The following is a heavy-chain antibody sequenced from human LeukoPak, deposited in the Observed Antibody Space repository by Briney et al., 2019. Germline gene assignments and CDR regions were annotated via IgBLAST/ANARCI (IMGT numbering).Heavy chain of an antibody. CDR3: ARDAKGHLLRYGSGSYDY. Sequence: SVTVSCKASGYTFTSYGIRWVRQAPGQGLEWMGWISAYNGNTNYAQKPQGSVTMSTDTSTSTAYMELRSLRSDDTAVYYCARDAKGHLLRYGSGSYDYWGQGTLVTVSS. CDR2: ISAYNGNT. V-gene: IGHV1-18*01. D-gene: IGHD3-10*01. CDR1: GYTFTSYG. J-gene: IGHJ4*02.